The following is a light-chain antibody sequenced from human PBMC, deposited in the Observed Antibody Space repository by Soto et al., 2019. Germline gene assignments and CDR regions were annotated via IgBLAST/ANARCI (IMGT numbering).Light chain of an antibody. J-gene: IGKJ1*01. CDR1: QSVSSN. Sequence: EIVMTQSPATLSVSPGERATLSCRASQSVSSNLAWYQQKPGQAPRLLIYGASTRATGIPARFSGSGSGTDFTLTISSLQPEDFAVYFCQQDYNLQTFGQGTKVEIK. CDR3: QQDYNLQT. V-gene: IGKV3-15*01. CDR2: GAS.